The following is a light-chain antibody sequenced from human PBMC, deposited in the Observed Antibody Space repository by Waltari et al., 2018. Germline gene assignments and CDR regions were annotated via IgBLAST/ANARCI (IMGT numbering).Light chain of an antibody. J-gene: IGKJ2*01. CDR2: WAS. Sequence: DIVMSQSPDSLAVSLGERATIQCRSSQSLSYRYNNRNYLAWYQQKRGQPPRLLISWASTRESGVPDRFSGSGSGTYFTLTISSLQAEDVAVYYCHQYYTTPRTFGQGTKLEIK. CDR1: QSLSYRYNNRNY. CDR3: HQYYTTPRT. V-gene: IGKV4-1*01.